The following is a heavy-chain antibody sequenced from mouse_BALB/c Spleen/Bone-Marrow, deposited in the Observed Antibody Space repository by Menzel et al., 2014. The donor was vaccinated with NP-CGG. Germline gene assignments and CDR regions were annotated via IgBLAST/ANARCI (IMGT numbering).Heavy chain of an antibody. Sequence: EVQVVESGPELVKPGASMKISCKASGYSFTGYFMNWVMQSHGKSLEWIGRINPYNGDTFYNQKFKGKATLTVDKSSSTAHMELRSLASEDSAVYYCAREGGYYYGSSPYFDVWGAGTTVTVSS. CDR3: AREGGYYYGSSPYFDV. J-gene: IGHJ1*01. CDR1: GYSFTGYF. D-gene: IGHD1-1*01. CDR2: INPYNGDT. V-gene: IGHV1-20*02.